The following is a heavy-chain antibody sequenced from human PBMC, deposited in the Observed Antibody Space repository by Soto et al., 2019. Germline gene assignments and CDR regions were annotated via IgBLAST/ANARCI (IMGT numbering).Heavy chain of an antibody. CDR3: ARHYGSGSYSLDY. V-gene: IGHV4-31*03. Sequence: PSETLSLTCTVSGGSISSGGYYWSWIRQHPGKGLEWIGYIYYSEITYYNPSLKSRVTMSVDTSKNQFSLKLSSVTAADTAVYYCARHYGSGSYSLDYWGQGTLVTVSS. CDR1: GGSISSGGYY. CDR2: IYYSEIT. J-gene: IGHJ4*02. D-gene: IGHD3-10*01.